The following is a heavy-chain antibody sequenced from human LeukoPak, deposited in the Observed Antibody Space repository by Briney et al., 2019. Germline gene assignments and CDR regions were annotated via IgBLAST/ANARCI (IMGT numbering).Heavy chain of an antibody. D-gene: IGHD6-13*01. J-gene: IGHJ4*02. CDR1: TFTFSDYY. V-gene: IGHV3-23*01. Sequence: GGSLRLSCAASTFTFSDYYMTWIRQAPGKGLEWVSAISGSGGSTYYADSVKGRFTISRDNSKNTLFLQMNSLRAEDTAVYYCAKVPTYSSSWYAFYFDYWGQGTLVTVSS. CDR2: ISGSGGST. CDR3: AKVPTYSSSWYAFYFDY.